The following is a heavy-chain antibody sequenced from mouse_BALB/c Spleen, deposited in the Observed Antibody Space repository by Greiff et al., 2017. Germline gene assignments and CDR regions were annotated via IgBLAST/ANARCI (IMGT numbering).Heavy chain of an antibody. Sequence: DVQLQESGAELVRPGALVKLSCKASGFNIKDTYMHWVKQRPEQGLEWIGRIDPANGNTKYDPKFQGKATITADTSSNTAYLQLSSLTSEDTAVYYCARIYYDYDVFAYWGQGTLVTVSA. CDR1: GFNIKDTY. D-gene: IGHD2-4*01. J-gene: IGHJ3*01. V-gene: IGHV14-3*02. CDR3: ARIYYDYDVFAY. CDR2: IDPANGNT.